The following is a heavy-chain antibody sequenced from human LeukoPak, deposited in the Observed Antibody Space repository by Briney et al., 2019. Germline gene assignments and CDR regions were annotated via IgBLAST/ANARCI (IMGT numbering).Heavy chain of an antibody. J-gene: IGHJ4*02. CDR3: ARVDSSGWYLDY. V-gene: IGHV1-18*01. CDR2: ISAYNGNT. Sequence: ASVKVSCKASGYTFTSYGISWVRQAPGQGLEWMGWISAYNGNTTYAQKLQGRVTMTTDTSTSTAYMELRSLRSDDTAVYYCARVDSSGWYLDYWGQGTLVTVSS. D-gene: IGHD6-19*01. CDR1: GYTFTSYG.